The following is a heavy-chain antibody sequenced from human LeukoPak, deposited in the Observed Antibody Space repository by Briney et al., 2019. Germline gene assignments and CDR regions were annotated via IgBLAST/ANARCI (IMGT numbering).Heavy chain of an antibody. J-gene: IGHJ4*02. CDR1: GFTLSNSA. CDR2: IDYDSSHI. Sequence: PGGSLRLSCAASGFTLSNSAMNWVRQVPGKGLEWVSSIDYDSSHIYYAASVRGRFTISRDNARNSVYLQMNSLRVEDTAVSYCARDPLRYLRVGHYDYWGQGTLVAVSS. D-gene: IGHD3-9*01. CDR3: ARDPLRYLRVGHYDY. V-gene: IGHV3-21*01.